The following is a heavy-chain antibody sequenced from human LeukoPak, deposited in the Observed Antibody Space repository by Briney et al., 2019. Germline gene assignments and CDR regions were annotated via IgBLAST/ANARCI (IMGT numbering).Heavy chain of an antibody. V-gene: IGHV4-4*02. CDR2: IYHGGST. CDR3: ARDGSWGHLGY. CDR1: GGSISSGNW. D-gene: IGHD3-10*01. Sequence: SETLSLTCGVSGGSISSGNWWSWVRRPPGKGLEWIGEIYHGGSTNYNPSLRSRVTISVDKSKNQFSLKLSSVTAADTAIYYCARDGSWGHLGYWGQGTLVTVSS. J-gene: IGHJ4*02.